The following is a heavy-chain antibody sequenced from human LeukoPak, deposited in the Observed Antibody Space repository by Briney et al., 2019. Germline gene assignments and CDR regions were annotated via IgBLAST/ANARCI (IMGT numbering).Heavy chain of an antibody. V-gene: IGHV1-2*02. CDR1: GYSFTGYY. CDR2: INPNSGGT. D-gene: IGHD2-2*01. J-gene: IGHJ5*02. Sequence: ASVKVSCKASGYSFTGYYMHWVRQAPGQGLEWMGWINPNSGGTNYAQKFQGRVTMTRDTSLSTAYMELSRLRSDDTAVYYCARDLGDIVVVPAAIWFDPWGQGTLVTVSS. CDR3: ARDLGDIVVVPAAIWFDP.